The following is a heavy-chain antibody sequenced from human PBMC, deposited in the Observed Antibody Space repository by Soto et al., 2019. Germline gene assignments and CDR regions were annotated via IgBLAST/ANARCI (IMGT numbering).Heavy chain of an antibody. CDR1: GYTFTSYG. CDR3: ATTYYDFWSGYYAFDI. J-gene: IGHJ3*02. V-gene: IGHV1-18*01. CDR2: ISAYNGNT. D-gene: IGHD3-3*01. Sequence: ASVKVSFKASGYTFTSYGISWVRQAPGQGLEWMGWISAYNGNTNYAQKLQGRVTMTTDTSTSTAYMELRSLRSDDTAVYYCATTYYDFWSGYYAFDIWGQGTMVTVSS.